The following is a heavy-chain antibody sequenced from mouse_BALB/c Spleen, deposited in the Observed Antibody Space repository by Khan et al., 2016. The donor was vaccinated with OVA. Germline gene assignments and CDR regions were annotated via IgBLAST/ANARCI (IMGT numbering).Heavy chain of an antibody. CDR2: ISSGSSTI. CDR1: GFTFSSFG. J-gene: IGHJ1*01. V-gene: IGHV5-17*02. CDR3: ATGVGYFEV. Sequence: EVQRVESGGGLVQPGGSRKLSCAASGFTFSSFGMHWVRQAPEKGLEWVAYISSGSSTIYYADTVKGRFTIYRANHKNTLFLQMTRLSSEDTAMYYWATGVGYFEVWGAGTTVTVSS.